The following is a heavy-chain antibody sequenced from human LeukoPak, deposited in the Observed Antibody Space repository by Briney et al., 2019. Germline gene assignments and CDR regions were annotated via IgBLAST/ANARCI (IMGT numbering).Heavy chain of an antibody. CDR2: ISSSSSYI. J-gene: IGHJ4*02. CDR1: GFTFSDYY. D-gene: IGHD4-17*01. Sequence: GGSLRLSCAASGFTFSDYYMSWIRQAPGKGLEWVSSISSSSSYIYYADSVKGRFTISRDNAKNSLYLQMNSLRAEDTAVYYCARETTVTTSFDYWGQGTLVTVSS. V-gene: IGHV3-11*06. CDR3: ARETTVTTSFDY.